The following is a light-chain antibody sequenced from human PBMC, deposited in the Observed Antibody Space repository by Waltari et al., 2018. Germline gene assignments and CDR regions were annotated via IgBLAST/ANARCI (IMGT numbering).Light chain of an antibody. V-gene: IGLV2-23*02. J-gene: IGLJ2*01. CDR3: CSYAGNYIHVL. CDR1: SSDVGGYIS. CDR2: DVS. Sequence: QSALTQPASVSGSPGQSITISCTGTSSDVGGYISVSWYQPHPGKAPKVIIYDVSQRPSGVSNRFSGSKSGNTASLTISGLQPEDEADYFCCSYAGNYIHVLFGGGTKLTVL.